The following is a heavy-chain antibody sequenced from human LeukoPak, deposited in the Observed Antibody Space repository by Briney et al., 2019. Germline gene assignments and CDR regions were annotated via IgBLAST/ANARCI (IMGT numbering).Heavy chain of an antibody. D-gene: IGHD3-16*01. V-gene: IGHV4-61*05. CDR3: AKGWGYFDY. J-gene: IGHJ4*02. CDR1: GGSISSSSLY. Sequence: PSETLSLTCTVSGGSISSSSLYWGWIRQPPGKALEWIGYIYYSGGTNYNPSLKSRVTISVDTSKNQFSLKLNSVTAADTAVYYCAKGWGYFDYWGQGTLVTVSS. CDR2: IYYSGGT.